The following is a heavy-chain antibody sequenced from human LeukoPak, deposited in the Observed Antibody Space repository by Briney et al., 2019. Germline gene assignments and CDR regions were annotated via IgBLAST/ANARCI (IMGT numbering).Heavy chain of an antibody. J-gene: IGHJ4*02. CDR3: ARDTQGALD. CDR1: GFTFNTYW. V-gene: IGHV3-7*03. CDR2: IKEDGSEK. Sequence: GESLRLSCAASGFTFNTYWMTWVRQPPGKGLEWVANIKEDGSEKNYVGSVKGRFTISRDNAKNSLYLQMNSLRAEDTAVYFCARDTQGALDWGQGTLVAVSS.